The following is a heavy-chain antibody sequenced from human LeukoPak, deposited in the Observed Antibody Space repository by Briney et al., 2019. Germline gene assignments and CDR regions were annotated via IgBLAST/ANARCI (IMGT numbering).Heavy chain of an antibody. V-gene: IGHV1-69*04. CDR3: ERDPSDSSSWIKGYFQH. CDR1: GGTFSSYT. D-gene: IGHD6-13*01. CDR2: IIPILGIA. J-gene: IGHJ1*01. Sequence: SVKVSCKASGGTFSSYTISWVRQAPGQGLEWMGRIIPILGIANYAQKFQGRVTITADKSTSTAYMELSSLRSEDTAVYYCERDPSDSSSWIKGYFQHWGQGTLVTVSS.